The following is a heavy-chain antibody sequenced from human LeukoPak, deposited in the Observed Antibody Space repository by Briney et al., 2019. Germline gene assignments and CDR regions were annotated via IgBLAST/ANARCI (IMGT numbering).Heavy chain of an antibody. Sequence: GGSLRLSCAASGFTFSSYAMYWVRQAPGKGLEWVSAISGSGGSTYYADSVKGRFTISRDNSKNTLYLQMNSLRAEDTAVYYCAKQEYEYYDILTGYYFPDYWGQGTLVTVSS. CDR1: GFTFSSYA. D-gene: IGHD3-9*01. CDR3: AKQEYEYYDILTGYYFPDY. CDR2: ISGSGGST. J-gene: IGHJ4*02. V-gene: IGHV3-23*01.